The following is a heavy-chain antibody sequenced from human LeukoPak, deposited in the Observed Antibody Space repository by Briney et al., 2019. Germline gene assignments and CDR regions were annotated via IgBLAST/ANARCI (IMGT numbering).Heavy chain of an antibody. CDR1: GYSISSGYY. D-gene: IGHD3-22*01. Sequence: SETLSLTCTVSGYSISSGYYWGWIRQPPGKGLEWIGSIYYSGSTYYNPSLKSRVTISADTSENQFSLKLRSVTATDTAVYYCARLYDSSGYGRNFDYRGQGTLVTVSS. CDR2: IYYSGST. V-gene: IGHV4-38-2*02. J-gene: IGHJ4*02. CDR3: ARLYDSSGYGRNFDY.